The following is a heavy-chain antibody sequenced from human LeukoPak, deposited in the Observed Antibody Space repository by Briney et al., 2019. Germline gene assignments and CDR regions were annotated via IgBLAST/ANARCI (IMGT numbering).Heavy chain of an antibody. J-gene: IGHJ6*03. CDR1: AFTFSNYA. D-gene: IGHD3-16*01. CDR3: AKGDPLYYIDV. V-gene: IGHV3-23*01. Sequence: GGSLRLSCAASAFTFSNYAMSWVRQAPGKGLEWVSTISGSGVSTYYADSVKGRFTISRDNSKNTLYLQMNSLRAEDTAVYYCAKGDPLYYIDVWNKGTTVTVSS. CDR2: ISGSGVST.